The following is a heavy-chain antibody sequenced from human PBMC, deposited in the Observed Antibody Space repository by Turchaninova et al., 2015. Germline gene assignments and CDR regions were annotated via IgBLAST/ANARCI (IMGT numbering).Heavy chain of an antibody. CDR2: INYSGNI. D-gene: IGHD6-19*01. Sequence: QVQLQESGPGLVKPSETLSLTCTVSGGSIRNYSWSWIRQPPGKGLEWIGYINYSGNINHNPSLKRRVTISVDTSKSQFSLRLNSVTTAYTAVYYCAGAGQWLAFDYWGQGSLVTVSS. CDR3: AGAGQWLAFDY. V-gene: IGHV4-59*01. J-gene: IGHJ4*02. CDR1: GGSIRNYS.